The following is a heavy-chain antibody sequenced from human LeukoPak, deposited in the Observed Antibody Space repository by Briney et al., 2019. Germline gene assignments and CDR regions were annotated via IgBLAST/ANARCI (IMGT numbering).Heavy chain of an antibody. D-gene: IGHD1-26*01. Sequence: GGSLRLSWAASGFTFSSYWMSWVRQAPGEGLEWVANIKQDGSEKYYVASVKGRFTISRDNAKNSLYLQMNSLRAEDTAVYYCARAKWELLTDYWGQGTLVTASS. CDR3: ARAKWELLTDY. V-gene: IGHV3-7*05. CDR2: IKQDGSEK. CDR1: GFTFSSYW. J-gene: IGHJ4*02.